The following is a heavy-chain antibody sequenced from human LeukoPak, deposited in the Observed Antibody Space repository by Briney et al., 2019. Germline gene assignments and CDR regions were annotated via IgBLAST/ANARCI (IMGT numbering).Heavy chain of an antibody. V-gene: IGHV3-9*03. CDR1: GFNFDDYA. CDR2: ISWDGSST. J-gene: IGHJ6*03. Sequence: GGSLRLSCAASGFNFDDYAMHWVRQAPGKGLEWVSSISWDGSSTGYAESVKGRFTISRDSAMNSLYLQMNSLRAEDMALYYGAKDRSNARYYYYVDVWGRGTTVTV. CDR3: AKDRSNARYYYYVDV.